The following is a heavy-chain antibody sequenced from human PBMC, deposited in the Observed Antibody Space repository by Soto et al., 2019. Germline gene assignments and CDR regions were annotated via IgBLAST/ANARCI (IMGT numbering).Heavy chain of an antibody. J-gene: IGHJ4*02. Sequence: QVQLVESGGGVVQPGRSLRLSCAASGFTFSSYGMHWVRQAPGKGLGWVAVISYDGSNKYYADSVKGRFTISRDNSKNTLYLQMNSLRAEDTAVYYCAKSDGYNYFDYWGQGTLVTVSS. CDR3: AKSDGYNYFDY. CDR1: GFTFSSYG. D-gene: IGHD5-12*01. V-gene: IGHV3-30*18. CDR2: ISYDGSNK.